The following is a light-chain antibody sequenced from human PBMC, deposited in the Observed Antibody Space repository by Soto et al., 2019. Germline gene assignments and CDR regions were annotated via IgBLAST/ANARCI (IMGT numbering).Light chain of an antibody. CDR1: SSNIGSNT. Sequence: QSVLTQPPSASGTPGKRVTISCSGSSSNIGSNTVNWYQQLPGTAPKLLIYSNNQRPSGVPDRFSGSKSGTSASLAISGLQSEDEADYYCAAWDDSLNGVVFGGATKLTVL. CDR3: AAWDDSLNGVV. V-gene: IGLV1-44*01. CDR2: SNN. J-gene: IGLJ2*01.